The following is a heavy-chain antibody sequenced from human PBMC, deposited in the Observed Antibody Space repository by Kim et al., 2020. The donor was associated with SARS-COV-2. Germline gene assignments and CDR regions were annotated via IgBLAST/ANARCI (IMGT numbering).Heavy chain of an antibody. CDR2: IWYDGSNK. V-gene: IGHV3-33*06. CDR1: GFTFSSYG. J-gene: IGHJ4*01. D-gene: IGHD6-13*01. CDR3: AKDSEQQLVSPLDY. Sequence: GGSLRLSCAASGFTFSSYGMHWVRQAPGKGLEWVAVIWYDGSNKYYADSVKGRFTISRDNSKNTLYLQMNSLRAEDTAVYYCAKDSEQQLVSPLDYWGQGTLVTVSS.